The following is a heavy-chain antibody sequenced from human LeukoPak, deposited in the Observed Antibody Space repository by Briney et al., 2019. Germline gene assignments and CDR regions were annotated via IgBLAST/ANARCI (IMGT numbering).Heavy chain of an antibody. V-gene: IGHV4-4*09. Sequence: SETLSLTCAVSGGSMSDHYWSWIRQTPGTTLEWIGYIYATGNTNYSPSLKGSVTISLDTSKNHFSLRLRSVTAADTALYYCARHFRRDYPDSGSSQYFHYIDVWGKGTTVVVSS. J-gene: IGHJ6*03. D-gene: IGHD3-10*01. CDR3: ARHFRRDYPDSGSSQYFHYIDV. CDR1: GGSMSDHY. CDR2: IYATGNT.